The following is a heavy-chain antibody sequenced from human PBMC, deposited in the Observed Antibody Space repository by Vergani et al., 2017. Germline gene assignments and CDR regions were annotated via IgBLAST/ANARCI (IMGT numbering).Heavy chain of an antibody. CDR2: ISGSGGST. Sequence: EVQLLESGGGLVQPGGSLRLSCAASGFTFSSYAMSWVRQAPGKGLEWVSAISGSGGSTYYADSVKGRFTISRDNSKNTLYLQMNSLRAEDTAVYYSARAWELLPLNYYYGMDVWGQGTTVTVSS. V-gene: IGHV3-23*01. CDR1: GFTFSSYA. J-gene: IGHJ6*02. CDR3: ARAWELLPLNYYYGMDV. D-gene: IGHD1-26*01.